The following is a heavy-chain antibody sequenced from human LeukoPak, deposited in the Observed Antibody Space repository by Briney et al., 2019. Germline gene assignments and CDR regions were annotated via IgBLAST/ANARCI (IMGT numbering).Heavy chain of an antibody. CDR2: INHSGST. V-gene: IGHV4-34*01. J-gene: IGHJ5*02. CDR1: GGSFSGYY. CDR3: ARAYGSGSYYNWFDP. D-gene: IGHD3-10*01. Sequence: SETLSLTCAVYGGSFSGYYWSWIRQPPGKGLEWIGEINHSGSTNYIPSLKSRVTISVDTSKNQFSLKLSSVTAADTAVYYCARAYGSGSYYNWFDPWGQGTLVTVSS.